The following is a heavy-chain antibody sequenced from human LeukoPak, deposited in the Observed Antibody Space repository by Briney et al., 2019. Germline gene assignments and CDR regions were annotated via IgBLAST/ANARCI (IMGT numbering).Heavy chain of an antibody. Sequence: ASVKVSCKASGYTFTGYYMHWVRQAPGQGLEWMGWINPNSGGTNYAQKFQGRFTMTRDTSISTAYMELSRLRSDDTAVYYCARDRLAVAVPPNWFDPWGQGTLVTVSP. D-gene: IGHD6-19*01. CDR1: GYTFTGYY. CDR2: INPNSGGT. J-gene: IGHJ5*02. CDR3: ARDRLAVAVPPNWFDP. V-gene: IGHV1-2*02.